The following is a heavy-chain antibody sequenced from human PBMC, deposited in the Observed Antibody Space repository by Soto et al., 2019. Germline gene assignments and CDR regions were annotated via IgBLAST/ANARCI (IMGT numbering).Heavy chain of an antibody. CDR1: GFTFSSYG. CDR2: IWYDGSNK. Sequence: QVQLVESGGGVVQPGRSPRLSCAASGFTFSSYGMHWVRQAPGKGLEWVAVIWYDGSNKYYADSVKGRFTISRDNSKNTLYRQMTSLRAEDTAVYYCASEYCSGGSCYYYGMDVWGQGTTVTVSS. D-gene: IGHD2-15*01. V-gene: IGHV3-33*01. CDR3: ASEYCSGGSCYYYGMDV. J-gene: IGHJ6*02.